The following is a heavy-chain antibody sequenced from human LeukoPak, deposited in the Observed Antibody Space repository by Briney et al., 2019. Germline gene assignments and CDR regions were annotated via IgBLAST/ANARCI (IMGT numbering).Heavy chain of an antibody. D-gene: IGHD2-15*01. CDR2: MNPNSGNT. J-gene: IGHJ6*02. V-gene: IGHV1-8*01. CDR1: RYTFSRFS. Sequence: ASVKVSCKASRYTFSRFSINWVRQATGQGLEWMGWMNPNSGNTGYAQKFQGRVTMTRNTSISTAYMELSSLRSEDTAVYYCARGVAATLGMDVWGQGTTVTVSS. CDR3: ARGVAATLGMDV.